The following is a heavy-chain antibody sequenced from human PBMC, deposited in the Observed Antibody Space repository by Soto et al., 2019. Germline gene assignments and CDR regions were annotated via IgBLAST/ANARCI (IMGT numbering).Heavy chain of an antibody. D-gene: IGHD6-19*01. Sequence: HVQLVESGGGLVKPGGSLRLSCAASGFNFSDSYMSWIRQAPGKGLEWVSYISTSSTYTNYADSVRGRFTVSRDNAPNSLFLQMNSLRAEDTAVYYCARHSKLGSGWFDAFDIWGQGTMATVSS. J-gene: IGHJ3*02. CDR1: GFNFSDSY. CDR3: ARHSKLGSGWFDAFDI. CDR2: ISTSSTYT. V-gene: IGHV3-11*06.